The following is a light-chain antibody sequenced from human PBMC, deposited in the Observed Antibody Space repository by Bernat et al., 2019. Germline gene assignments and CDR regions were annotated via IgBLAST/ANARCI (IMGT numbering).Light chain of an antibody. V-gene: IGKV1-33*01. CDR1: QNIRKY. Sequence: DIQMTQSPSSLSASVGDRVSISCQASQNIRKYLNWYQQKAGKAPKVLIYDASNLDTGVPSRFSGSGSGTLFTLTINNLQPEDSATYYCQQYDNLPTFTRGPGTKVEIE. CDR2: DAS. J-gene: IGKJ3*01. CDR3: QQYDNLPTFT.